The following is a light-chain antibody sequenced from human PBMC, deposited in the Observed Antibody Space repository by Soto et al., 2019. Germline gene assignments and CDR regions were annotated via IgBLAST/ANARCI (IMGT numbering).Light chain of an antibody. Sequence: EIVLTQSRGTLSLSPGERATLSCRASQSGSSSYLAWYQQKPGQAPRLLIYGSSSRATGIPDRFSGSGSGTDFTLTISSLEPEDFAVYYCQQYGSSPYTFVQGTKLEIK. V-gene: IGKV3-20*01. J-gene: IGKJ2*01. CDR1: QSGSSSY. CDR2: GSS. CDR3: QQYGSSPYT.